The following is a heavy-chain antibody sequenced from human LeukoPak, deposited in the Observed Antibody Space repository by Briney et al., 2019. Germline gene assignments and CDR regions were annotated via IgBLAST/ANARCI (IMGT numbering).Heavy chain of an antibody. D-gene: IGHD5-24*01. CDR2: ISSSSSPI. V-gene: IGHV3-48*04. J-gene: IGHJ4*02. Sequence: GRSLRLSCAASGFTFSSYSMNWVRQAPGKGLEWLSYISSSSSPIYYADSVKGRFTISRDNAKNSLYLQMNSLRAEDTAVYYCASGGQRWLPDYWGQGTLVTVSS. CDR1: GFTFSSYS. CDR3: ASGGQRWLPDY.